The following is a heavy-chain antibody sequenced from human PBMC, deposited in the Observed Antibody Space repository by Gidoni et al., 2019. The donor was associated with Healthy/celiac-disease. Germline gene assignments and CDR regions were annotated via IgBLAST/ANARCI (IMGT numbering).Heavy chain of an antibody. CDR3: ARTDYDILTGYHHYFDY. V-gene: IGHV2-26*01. J-gene: IGHJ4*02. Sequence: QVTLKESGPVLVTPTETLTLTCTVSGFSPSNARMGVSWIRQPPGKALEWLAHIFSNDEKSYSTSLKSRLTISKDTSKSQVVLTMTNMDPVDTATYYCARTDYDILTGYHHYFDYWGQGTLVTVSS. D-gene: IGHD3-9*01. CDR2: IFSNDEK. CDR1: GFSPSNARMG.